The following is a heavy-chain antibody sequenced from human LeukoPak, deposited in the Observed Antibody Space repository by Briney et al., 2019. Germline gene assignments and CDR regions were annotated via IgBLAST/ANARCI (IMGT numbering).Heavy chain of an antibody. D-gene: IGHD3-22*01. Sequence: SETLSLTCAVYGGSFSGYYWSWIRQPPGKGLEWIGEINHSGSTNYNPSLKSRVTISVDTSKNQFSLKLSSVAAADTAVYYCAREPMGDSSGYRNQGHSRYFDYWGQGTLVTVSS. V-gene: IGHV4-34*01. CDR3: AREPMGDSSGYRNQGHSRYFDY. J-gene: IGHJ4*02. CDR1: GGSFSGYY. CDR2: INHSGST.